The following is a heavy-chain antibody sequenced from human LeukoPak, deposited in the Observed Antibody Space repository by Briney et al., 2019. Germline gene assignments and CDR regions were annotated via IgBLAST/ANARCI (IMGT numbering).Heavy chain of an antibody. CDR1: GFTFSSYW. CDR2: ISHDGFI. J-gene: IGHJ4*02. CDR3: ARDGVYKIDY. V-gene: IGHV3-74*01. Sequence: GGSLRLSCAASGFTFSSYWMHWVRQAPGKGLVWVSRISHDGFISYADSVKGRFTISRDNAKNTLILQMNSLRAEDTAVYYCARDGVYKIDYGGRGTLVTVSS. D-gene: IGHD5-24*01.